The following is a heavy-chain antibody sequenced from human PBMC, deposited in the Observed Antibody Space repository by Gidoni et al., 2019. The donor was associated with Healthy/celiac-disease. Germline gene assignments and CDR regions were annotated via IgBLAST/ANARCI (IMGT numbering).Heavy chain of an antibody. D-gene: IGHD1-20*01. CDR2: ISWNSGSI. J-gene: IGHJ3*02. CDR3: AKGVPAYKDAFDI. CDR1: GFTFDDYA. V-gene: IGHV3-9*01. Sequence: EVQLVESGGGLVQPGRSLRLSCAASGFTFDDYAMPWVRQAPGKGLELVSGISWNSGSIGYADSVKGRFTISRDNAKNSLYLQMNSLRAEDTALYYCAKGVPAYKDAFDIWGQGTMVTVSS.